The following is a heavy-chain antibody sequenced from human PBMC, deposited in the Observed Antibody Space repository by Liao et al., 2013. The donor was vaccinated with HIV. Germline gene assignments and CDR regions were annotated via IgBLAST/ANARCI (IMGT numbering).Heavy chain of an antibody. Sequence: QVQLQESGPGLVKPSETLSLTCTVSGGSISGSDYYWGWIRQPPGKGLEWIGSIFYSGSTYYNPSLKSRVTISVDTSKNQFSLKLNSLTTADTAVYYCARAGPYGDYRHYYYYMDVWGKGTAVTVSS. CDR2: IFYSGST. CDR3: ARAGPYGDYRHYYYYMDV. D-gene: IGHD4-17*01. J-gene: IGHJ6*03. CDR1: GGSISGSDYY. V-gene: IGHV4-39*07.